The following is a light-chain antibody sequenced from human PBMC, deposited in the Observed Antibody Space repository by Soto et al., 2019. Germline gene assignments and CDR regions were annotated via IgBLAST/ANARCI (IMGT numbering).Light chain of an antibody. CDR2: GSS. Sequence: EIVLTQSPGTLSLSPGERATLSCRASQSVSNNYIAWYQQKPGQAPRLLIFGSSARATGIPARFSGSGSGTDFTLTISRLESEDFAVYYCHQYGSSPPHTFGQGTNLEI. V-gene: IGKV3-20*01. CDR3: HQYGSSPPHT. J-gene: IGKJ2*01. CDR1: QSVSNNY.